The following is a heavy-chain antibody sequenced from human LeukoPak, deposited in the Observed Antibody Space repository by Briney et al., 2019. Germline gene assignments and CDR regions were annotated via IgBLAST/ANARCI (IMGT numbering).Heavy chain of an antibody. J-gene: IGHJ4*02. Sequence: SETLSLTCTVSGGSISNYYWSWIRQPPGKGLEWIGYIYYSGSTNYNPSLKSRVTISVDTSKNQFSLKLSSVTAADTAVYYCASTRPDSSGYYYFDYWGQGTLVTVSS. CDR2: IYYSGST. CDR1: GGSISNYY. V-gene: IGHV4-59*12. D-gene: IGHD3-22*01. CDR3: ASTRPDSSGYYYFDY.